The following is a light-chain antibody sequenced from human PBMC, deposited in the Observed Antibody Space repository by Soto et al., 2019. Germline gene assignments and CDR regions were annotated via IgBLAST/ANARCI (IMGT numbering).Light chain of an antibody. CDR2: DVS. V-gene: IGLV2-14*01. J-gene: IGLJ1*01. CDR1: SSDVGGYKY. CDR3: RSYTSSSTRV. Sequence: ALTQPASVSGSPGQSITVSCTGTSSDVGGYKYVSWYQQHPGKAPKLMIYDVSNRPSGVSNRFSGSKSGNTASLTISGLQAEDEADYYCRSYTSSSTRVFGTGTKVTVL.